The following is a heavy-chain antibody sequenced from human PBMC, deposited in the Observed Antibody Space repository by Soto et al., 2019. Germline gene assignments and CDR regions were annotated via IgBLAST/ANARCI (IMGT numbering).Heavy chain of an antibody. Sequence: GASVKVSCKASGYTFTSYGISWLRQAPGQGLEWMGWISAYNGNTNYAQKLQGRVTMTTDTSTSTAYMELRSLRSDDTAVYYCARAPGLGYCSSTSCYADYWGQGTLVTVSS. D-gene: IGHD2-2*01. J-gene: IGHJ4*02. CDR2: ISAYNGNT. CDR1: GYTFTSYG. CDR3: ARAPGLGYCSSTSCYADY. V-gene: IGHV1-18*01.